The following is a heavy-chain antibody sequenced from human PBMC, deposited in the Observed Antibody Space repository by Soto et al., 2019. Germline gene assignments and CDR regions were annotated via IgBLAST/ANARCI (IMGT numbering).Heavy chain of an antibody. D-gene: IGHD2-2*01. CDR2: IYYSGST. V-gene: IGHV4-30-4*01. Sequence: PSETLSLTCTVSGGSISSGDYYWSWIRQPPGKGLEWIGYIYYSGSTYYNPSLKSRVTISVDTSKNQFSLKLSSVTAADTAVYYCARALGVPAATDYWGQGTLVTSPQ. J-gene: IGHJ4*02. CDR3: ARALGVPAATDY. CDR1: GGSISSGDYY.